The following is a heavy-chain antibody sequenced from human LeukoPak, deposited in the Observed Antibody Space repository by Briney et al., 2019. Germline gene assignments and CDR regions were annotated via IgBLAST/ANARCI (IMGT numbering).Heavy chain of an antibody. V-gene: IGHV1-8*01. Sequence: GASVKVSCKASGYTFTSYEINWVRQATGQGLEWMGWMNPNSSNTGYAQKFQGRVTMTRNTSISTAYMELSSLRSEDTAVYYCARGPGWELQEFDYWGQGTPVTVSS. D-gene: IGHD1-26*01. CDR2: MNPNSSNT. J-gene: IGHJ4*02. CDR3: ARGPGWELQEFDY. CDR1: GYTFTSYE.